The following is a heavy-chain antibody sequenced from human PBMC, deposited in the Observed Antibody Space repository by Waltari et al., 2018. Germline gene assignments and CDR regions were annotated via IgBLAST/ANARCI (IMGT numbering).Heavy chain of an antibody. D-gene: IGHD1-26*01. Sequence: EVQLLESGGGLVQPGGSLRLSCVASGFTFSSSGMSWVRQGAGKGLEWVSSVSGSGDTTDYADSVKGRFTISRDNSKNTFYLQMNSLRVDDTAVYYCAKDRDGSSLTLYYFDHWSQGALVTVSS. V-gene: IGHV3-23*01. J-gene: IGHJ4*02. CDR3: AKDRDGSSLTLYYFDH. CDR1: GFTFSSSG. CDR2: VSGSGDTT.